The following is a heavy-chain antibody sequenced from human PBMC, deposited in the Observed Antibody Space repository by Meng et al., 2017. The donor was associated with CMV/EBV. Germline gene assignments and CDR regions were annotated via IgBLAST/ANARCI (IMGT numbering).Heavy chain of an antibody. Sequence: VPLPESGLGLDTASAPLSRPCSACGGSNSGYYWGWIRQPAGKGLEWIGRIYTSGSTNYNPSLKSRVTMSVDTSKNQFSLKLSSVTAADTAVYYCARGSYYRYVIDYWGQGTLVTVSS. D-gene: IGHD2-21*01. CDR3: ARGSYYRYVIDY. V-gene: IGHV4-4*07. CDR1: GGSNSGYY. CDR2: IYTSGST. J-gene: IGHJ4*02.